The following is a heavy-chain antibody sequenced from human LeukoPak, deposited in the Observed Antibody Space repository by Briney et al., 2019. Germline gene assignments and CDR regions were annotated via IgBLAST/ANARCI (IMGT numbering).Heavy chain of an antibody. V-gene: IGHV1-2*02. CDR1: GYTFTGYY. CDR3: ARSPIMVYANVFDY. D-gene: IGHD2-8*01. Sequence: ASVNLFCKAYGYTFTGYYIQWVRQAPGQGLEWMGWINPNNSGTNYARKFQGRVTMTRDTSISTAYMELSRLRSDDTAVYYCARSPIMVYANVFDYWGQGTLVTVSS. CDR2: INPNNSGT. J-gene: IGHJ4*02.